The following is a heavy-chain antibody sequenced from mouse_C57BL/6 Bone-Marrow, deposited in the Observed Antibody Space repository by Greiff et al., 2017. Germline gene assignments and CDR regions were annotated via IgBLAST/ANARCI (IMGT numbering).Heavy chain of an antibody. J-gene: IGHJ2*01. CDR3: ARGGSTIPFYFDY. CDR2: IYPGDGDT. CDR1: GYAFSSYW. V-gene: IGHV1-80*01. D-gene: IGHD2-1*01. Sequence: QVQLQQSGAELVKPGASVKISCKASGYAFSSYWMNWVKQRPGKGLEWIGQIYPGDGDTNYNGKFKGKATLTADKSSSTAYMQLSSLTSEDSAVYFCARGGSTIPFYFDYWRQGTTLTVPS.